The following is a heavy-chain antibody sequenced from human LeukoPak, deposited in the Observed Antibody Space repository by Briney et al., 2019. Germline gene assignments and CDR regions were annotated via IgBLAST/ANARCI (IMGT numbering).Heavy chain of an antibody. CDR2: ISGDGGTT. D-gene: IGHD6-13*01. CDR1: GFTFDDYV. J-gene: IGHJ5*02. V-gene: IGHV3-43*02. CDR3: ATDAAPLAAAGSWWLDP. Sequence: PGGSLRLSCAASGFTFDDYVMHWVRQAPGKGLEWVSLISGDGGTTYYADSVKGRFTISRDNSKNSLYLQMHSLRTEDTALYYCATDAAPLAAAGSWWLDPWGQGTLVTVSS.